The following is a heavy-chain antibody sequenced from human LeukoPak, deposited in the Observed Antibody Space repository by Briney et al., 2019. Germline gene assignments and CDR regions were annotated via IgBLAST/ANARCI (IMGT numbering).Heavy chain of an antibody. D-gene: IGHD3-9*01. CDR1: GFTFSSYE. CDR2: ISSSGSTI. Sequence: GGSLRLSCAASGFTFSSYEMNWVRQAPGKGLEWVSYISSSGSTIYYADSVKGRFTISRDNAKNSLYLQMNSLRAEDTAVYYFARQCIKRYFDWLPPNWFDPWGQGTLVTASS. CDR3: ARQCIKRYFDWLPPNWFDP. V-gene: IGHV3-48*03. J-gene: IGHJ5*02.